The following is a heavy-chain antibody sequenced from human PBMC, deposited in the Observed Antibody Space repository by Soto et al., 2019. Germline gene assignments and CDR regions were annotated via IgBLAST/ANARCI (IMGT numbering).Heavy chain of an antibody. V-gene: IGHV1-3*01. J-gene: IGHJ3*02. CDR1: VYTFTSYA. CDR3: ARDELAGAFDI. Sequence: ASVKVSCKASVYTFTSYAMHWVRQAPGQRLEWMGWINAGNGNTKYSQKFQGRVTITRDTSASTAYMELSSLRSEDTAVYYCARDELAGAFDIWGQGTMVTVSS. D-gene: IGHD6-6*01. CDR2: INAGNGNT.